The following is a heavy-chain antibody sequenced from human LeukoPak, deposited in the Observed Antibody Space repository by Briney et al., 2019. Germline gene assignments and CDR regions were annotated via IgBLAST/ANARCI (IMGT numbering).Heavy chain of an antibody. CDR3: ARALNPLPGTYYFDY. Sequence: SETLSLTCALYGGSFSGYYWSWIRQPPGKGLEWIGEIVHSGNTKYNPSLKSRVTMSVDTSKNQFSLKLTSVTAADTAVYYCARALNPLPGTYYFDYWGQGTLVTVSS. D-gene: IGHD2-15*01. V-gene: IGHV4-34*12. CDR2: IVHSGNT. J-gene: IGHJ4*02. CDR1: GGSFSGYY.